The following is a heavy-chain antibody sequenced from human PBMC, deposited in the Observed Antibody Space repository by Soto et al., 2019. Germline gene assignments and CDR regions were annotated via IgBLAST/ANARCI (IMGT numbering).Heavy chain of an antibody. CDR1: GFTFSSYA. D-gene: IGHD3-10*01. CDR2: ISGSGGSA. CDR3: AKDSGSGSYYHYYYYMDV. V-gene: IGHV3-23*01. J-gene: IGHJ6*03. Sequence: SLRLSCAASGFTFSSYAMSWVRQAPGKGLEWVSAISGSGGSAYYADSVKGRFTISRDNSKNTLYLQMNSLRAEDTAVYYCAKDSGSGSYYHYYYYMDVWGKGTTVTVSS.